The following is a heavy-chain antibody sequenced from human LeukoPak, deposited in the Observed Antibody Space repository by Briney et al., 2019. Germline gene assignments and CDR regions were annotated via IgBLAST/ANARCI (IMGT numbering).Heavy chain of an antibody. V-gene: IGHV4-4*09. CDR1: GGSISSHY. D-gene: IGHD6-19*01. CDR3: ARQRAGNYFDY. CDR2: IYPSGSD. Sequence: PSETLSLTCTVSGGSISSHYWSWIRQPPGKGLEWIAYIYPSGSDNYNSSLKSRVTTSSDTSKNLFSLRLSSVTAADTAVYYCARQRAGNYFDYWGQGTLVTVSS. J-gene: IGHJ4*02.